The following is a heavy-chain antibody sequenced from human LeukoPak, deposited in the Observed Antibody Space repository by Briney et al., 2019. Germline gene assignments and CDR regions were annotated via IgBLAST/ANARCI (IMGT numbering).Heavy chain of an antibody. CDR3: AREGGPYRPLDY. CDR1: GGSISTTNW. Sequence: SGTLSLTCGGSGGSISTTNWWTWVPRPPGEGLEWIGEVHLSGRTHYNPSLESRVTMSVDMSANHISLRLTPVTAADTAVYYCAREGGPYRPLDYSGQGTLDTVSS. J-gene: IGHJ4*02. CDR2: VHLSGRT. V-gene: IGHV4-4*02.